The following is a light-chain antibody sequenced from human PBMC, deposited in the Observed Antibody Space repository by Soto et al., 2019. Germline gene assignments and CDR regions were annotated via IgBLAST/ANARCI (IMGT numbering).Light chain of an antibody. CDR2: EVG. V-gene: IGLV2-14*01. CDR1: SSDVGDYNS. J-gene: IGLJ1*01. Sequence: QSALTQPASVSGSPGQSITISCTATSSDVGDYNSVSWYQQHPGKAPKLIIYEVGNRPSGLSNRFSGSKSGNTASLTISGLQAEDEADYYCSSYTGNNTLYVFGHGTKV. CDR3: SSYTGNNTLYV.